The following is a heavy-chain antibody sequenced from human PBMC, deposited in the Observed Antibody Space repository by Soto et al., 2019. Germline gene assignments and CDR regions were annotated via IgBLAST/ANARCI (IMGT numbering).Heavy chain of an antibody. CDR2: IVVGSGNT. V-gene: IGHV1-58*01. Sequence: ASVKVSCKASGFTFTSSAVQWMRQARGQRLEWIGWIVVGSGNTNYAQKFQERVTITRDMSTSTAYMELSSLRSEDTAVYYCQSGVLRFLDPGAFDIWGQGTMVTVSS. CDR3: QSGVLRFLDPGAFDI. D-gene: IGHD3-3*01. J-gene: IGHJ3*02. CDR1: GFTFTSSA.